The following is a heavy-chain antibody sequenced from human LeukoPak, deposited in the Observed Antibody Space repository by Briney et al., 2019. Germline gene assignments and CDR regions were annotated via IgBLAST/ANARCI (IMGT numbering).Heavy chain of an antibody. CDR2: ISGSGGST. V-gene: IGHV3-23*01. D-gene: IGHD3-22*01. CDR3: AKDAVYRREYYDSSGYFDY. Sequence: GGSLRLSCAASGFTFSSHAMSWVRQAPGKGLEWVSAISGSGGSTYYADSVKGRLTISRDNSKNTLYLQMNSLRAEDTAVYYCAKDAVYRREYYDSSGYFDYWGQGTLVTVSS. J-gene: IGHJ4*02. CDR1: GFTFSSHA.